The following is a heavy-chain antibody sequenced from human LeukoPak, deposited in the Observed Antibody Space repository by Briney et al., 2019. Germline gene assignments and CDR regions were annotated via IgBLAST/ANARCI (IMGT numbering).Heavy chain of an antibody. CDR3: AREGYLPYYFDY. J-gene: IGHJ4*02. V-gene: IGHV4-59*01. Sequence: PSETLSLTCTVSGGSISSYYWSWIRQPPGKGLEWIGYTYYSGSTNYNPSLKSRVTISVDTSKNQFSLNLSSVTAADTAVYYCAREGYLPYYFDYWGQGTLVTVSS. CDR2: TYYSGST. CDR1: GGSISSYY. D-gene: IGHD6-13*01.